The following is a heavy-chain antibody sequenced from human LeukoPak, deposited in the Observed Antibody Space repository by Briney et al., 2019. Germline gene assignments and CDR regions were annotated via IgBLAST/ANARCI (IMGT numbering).Heavy chain of an antibody. V-gene: IGHV4-39*01. D-gene: IGHD3-10*01. Sequence: PSETLSLTCTVSGDFISSSSYYWGWIRQPPGKGLEWSGNIYYSGSTQYNPPLKSRVTISVDTSKNQFSLKLNSVTAADTAVYYCARIYGSGSYYMRDYYFDYWGQGTLVTVSS. J-gene: IGHJ4*02. CDR2: IYYSGST. CDR1: GDFISSSSYY. CDR3: ARIYGSGSYYMRDYYFDY.